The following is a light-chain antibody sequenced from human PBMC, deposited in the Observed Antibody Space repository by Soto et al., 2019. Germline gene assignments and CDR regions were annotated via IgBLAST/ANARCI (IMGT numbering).Light chain of an antibody. Sequence: EIVMTQSPATLSVSPGERATLSCRASQSVSGNLAWYQQKPGQAPRLLIYGASTRATGIPARFSGSGSGTEFTLTISSLQSEDFAVYCCQQYNNWPRTFGQGTKLEIK. CDR3: QQYNNWPRT. J-gene: IGKJ2*01. CDR1: QSVSGN. V-gene: IGKV3-15*01. CDR2: GAS.